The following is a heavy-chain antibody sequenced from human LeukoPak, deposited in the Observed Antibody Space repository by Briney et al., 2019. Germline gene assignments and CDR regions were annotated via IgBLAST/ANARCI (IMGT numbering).Heavy chain of an antibody. V-gene: IGHV3-23*01. CDR2: ISDGGTNT. Sequence: GGSLRLSCAASGFTFSSYSMNWVRQAPGKGLEWVSTISDGGTNTHYADSVKGRFTISRDDSQNTLYLQMNSLRAEDTAVVYCATRLQNHFDYGGQGTQVTVSS. J-gene: IGHJ4*02. CDR3: ATRLQNHFDY. CDR1: GFTFSSYS. D-gene: IGHD5-24*01.